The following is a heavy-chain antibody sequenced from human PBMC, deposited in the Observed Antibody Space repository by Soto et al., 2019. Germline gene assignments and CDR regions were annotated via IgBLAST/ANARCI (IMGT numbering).Heavy chain of an antibody. D-gene: IGHD2-15*01. CDR1: GFTFSSYS. Sequence: EVQLVESGGGLVKPGGSLRLSCAASGFTFSSYSMNWVRQAPGKGLEWVSSISSSSSYIYYADSVKSRFTISRDNAKNSLYLRMNSLRAEDTAVYYCARDLKYCSGGSCQVWGQGTLVTVSS. J-gene: IGHJ4*02. CDR3: ARDLKYCSGGSCQV. CDR2: ISSSSSYI. V-gene: IGHV3-21*01.